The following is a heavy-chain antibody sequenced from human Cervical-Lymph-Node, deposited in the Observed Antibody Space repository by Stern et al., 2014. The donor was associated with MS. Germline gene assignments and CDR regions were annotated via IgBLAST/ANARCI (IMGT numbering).Heavy chain of an antibody. D-gene: IGHD3-22*01. CDR3: ASQRYYYDSSGYQADY. CDR1: GFTFSSYG. Sequence: QVQLVQSGGGVVQPGRSLRLSCAASGFTFSSYGMHWVRQAPGQGLAWVAVISYDGSNKYYADSVKGRFTISRDNSKNTLYLQMNSLRAEDTAVYYCASQRYYYDSSGYQADYWGQGTLVTVSS. J-gene: IGHJ4*02. CDR2: ISYDGSNK. V-gene: IGHV3-30*03.